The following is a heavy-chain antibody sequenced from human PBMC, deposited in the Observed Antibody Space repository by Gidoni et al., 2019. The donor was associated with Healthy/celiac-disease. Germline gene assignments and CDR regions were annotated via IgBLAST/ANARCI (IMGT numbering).Heavy chain of an antibody. Sequence: QVQLQESGPGLVKPSATLSLTCTVSGGSISSYYWSWIRQPPGKGLEWIGYIYYSGSTNYNPSLKSRVTISVDTSKNQFSLKLSSVTAADTAVYYCARARYDSSGYFFQHWGQGTLVTVSS. CDR3: ARARYDSSGYFFQH. CDR1: GGSISSYY. CDR2: IYYSGST. J-gene: IGHJ1*01. V-gene: IGHV4-59*01. D-gene: IGHD3-22*01.